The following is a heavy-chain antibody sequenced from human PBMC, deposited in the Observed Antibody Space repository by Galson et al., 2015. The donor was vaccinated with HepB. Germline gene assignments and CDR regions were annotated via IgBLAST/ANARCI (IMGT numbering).Heavy chain of an antibody. Sequence: SLRLSCAASGFTFSSYAMSWVRQAPGKGLEWVSAISGSGGSTYYADSVKGRFTISRDNSKNTLYLQMNSLRAEDTAVYYCAKDRYRFGEYPDAFDIWGQGTMVTVSS. D-gene: IGHD3-10*01. J-gene: IGHJ3*02. V-gene: IGHV3-23*01. CDR1: GFTFSSYA. CDR3: AKDRYRFGEYPDAFDI. CDR2: ISGSGGST.